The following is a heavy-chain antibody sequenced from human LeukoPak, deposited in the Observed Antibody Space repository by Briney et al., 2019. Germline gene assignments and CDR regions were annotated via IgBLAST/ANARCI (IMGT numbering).Heavy chain of an antibody. J-gene: IGHJ4*02. CDR3: TTLLIVDY. D-gene: IGHD2-15*01. V-gene: IGHV3-74*01. Sequence: PGGSLRLSCVASGFTLSNYWMHWVRQAPGKGLVWVSRISTDGNTATYADSVKGRFSISRDNAKNTLYLQMNRLRAEDTAVYYCTTLLIVDYWAQGTLVTVSS. CDR1: GFTLSNYW. CDR2: ISTDGNTA.